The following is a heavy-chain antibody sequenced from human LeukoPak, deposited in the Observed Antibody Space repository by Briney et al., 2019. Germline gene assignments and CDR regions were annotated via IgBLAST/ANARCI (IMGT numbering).Heavy chain of an antibody. CDR1: GGSISSGGYS. D-gene: IGHD5-12*01. J-gene: IGHJ4*02. V-gene: IGHV4-30-2*01. Sequence: PSETLSLTCAVSGGSISSGGYSWSWIRQPPGKGLEWIGYIYHSGSTYYNPSLKSRVTISVDRSKNQFSLKLSSVTAADTAVYYCARGAGYSGYDNRFDYWGQGTLVTVSS. CDR3: ARGAGYSGYDNRFDY. CDR2: IYHSGST.